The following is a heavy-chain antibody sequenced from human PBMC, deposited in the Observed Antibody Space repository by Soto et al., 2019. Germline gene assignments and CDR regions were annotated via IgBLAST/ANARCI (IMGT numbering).Heavy chain of an antibody. D-gene: IGHD4-17*01. CDR3: AKPRPSYGDYVGIYYGMDV. Sequence: GGSLRLSCAASGFTFSSYAMSWVRQAPGKGLEWVSAISGSGGSTYCADSVKGRFTISRDNSKNTLYLQMNSLRAEDTAVYYCAKPRPSYGDYVGIYYGMDVWGQGTTVTVSS. V-gene: IGHV3-23*01. CDR1: GFTFSSYA. CDR2: ISGSGGST. J-gene: IGHJ6*02.